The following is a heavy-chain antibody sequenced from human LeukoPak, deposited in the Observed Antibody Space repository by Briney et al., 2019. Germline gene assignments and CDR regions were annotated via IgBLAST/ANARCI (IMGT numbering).Heavy chain of an antibody. J-gene: IGHJ4*02. V-gene: IGHV4-59*01. D-gene: IGHD3-10*01. Sequence: SETLSLTCTVSGGSISSYYWSWIRQPPGKGLEWIGYIYYSGSTNYNPSLKSRVTISVDTSKNQFSLKLSSVTAADTAVYYCAARRAGPGGDYWGQGTLVTVSS. CDR2: IYYSGST. CDR3: AARRAGPGGDY. CDR1: GGSISSYY.